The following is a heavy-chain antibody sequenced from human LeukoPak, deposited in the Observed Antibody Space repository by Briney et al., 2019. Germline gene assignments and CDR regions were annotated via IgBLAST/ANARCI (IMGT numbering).Heavy chain of an antibody. J-gene: IGHJ4*02. Sequence: PGGPLRPSCPASGFTFSSYGMHWVRQAPGKGLVWVSRISNDGISTSYADSVKGRFTVSRDNAKNTLYLQMNSLRAEDTAVYYCARVGAATTRDYWGQGTLVTVSS. CDR1: GFTFSSYG. D-gene: IGHD1-26*01. CDR2: ISNDGIST. V-gene: IGHV3-74*01. CDR3: ARVGAATTRDY.